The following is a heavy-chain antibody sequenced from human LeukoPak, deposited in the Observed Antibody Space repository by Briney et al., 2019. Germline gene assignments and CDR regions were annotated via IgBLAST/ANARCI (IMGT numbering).Heavy chain of an antibody. Sequence: KPSETLSLTCTVSGCSIGNSGYFWGWLRQPPRKGLEWIGSISYSGSIHYNPSLKSRVTISVDTSKNHFSLRLSSVTAADTAVYYCATLEIGDYYFDYWGQGTLVTVSS. CDR3: ATLEIGDYYFDY. J-gene: IGHJ4*02. CDR1: GCSIGNSGYF. D-gene: IGHD2-21*01. CDR2: ISYSGSI. V-gene: IGHV4-39*01.